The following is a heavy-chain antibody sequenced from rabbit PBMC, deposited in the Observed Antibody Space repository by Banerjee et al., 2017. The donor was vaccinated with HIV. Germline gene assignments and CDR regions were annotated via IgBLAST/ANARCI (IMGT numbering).Heavy chain of an antibody. CDR2: IGTGSSGRT. D-gene: IGHD1-1*01. V-gene: IGHV1S45*01. J-gene: IGHJ4*01. CDR3: ASGYSDIVFNL. CDR1: GFSFSSSYW. Sequence: QEQLEESGGDLVKPEGSLTLTCTASGFSFSSSYWICWVRQAPGKGLEWIGCIGTGSSGRTYYASWAKGRFTISKTSSTTVTLQMTSLTAADTATYFCASGYSDIVFNLWGPGTLVTVS.